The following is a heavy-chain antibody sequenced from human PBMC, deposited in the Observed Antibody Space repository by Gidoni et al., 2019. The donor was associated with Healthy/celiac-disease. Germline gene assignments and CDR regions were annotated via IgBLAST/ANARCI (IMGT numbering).Heavy chain of an antibody. CDR3: ARGPAGFLEWLFFDY. D-gene: IGHD3-3*01. CDR1: GYRFTSYW. V-gene: IGHV5-51*01. J-gene: IGHJ4*02. Sequence: EVQLVQSGAEVKKRGESLKISCKGSGYRFTSYWIGWVRQMPGKGLEWMGIIYHGDSDTRYSPSFQGQVTISADKSISTAYLQWSSLKASDTAMYYCARGPAGFLEWLFFDYWGQGTLVTVSS. CDR2: IYHGDSDT.